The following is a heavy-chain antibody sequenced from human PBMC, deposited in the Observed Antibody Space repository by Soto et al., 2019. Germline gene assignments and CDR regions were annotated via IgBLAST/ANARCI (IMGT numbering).Heavy chain of an antibody. CDR2: IYYSGST. V-gene: IGHV4-30-4*01. CDR3: ASRDPGTSVDY. CDR1: GGSISSGDYY. J-gene: IGHJ4*02. Sequence: LSLTCTVSGGSISSGDYYWSWIRQPPGKGLEWIGYIYYSGSTYYNPSLKSRVTISLDKSENQFSLKVTSLTAADTAVYYCASRDPGTSVDYWGQGTLVTVSS. D-gene: IGHD1-7*01.